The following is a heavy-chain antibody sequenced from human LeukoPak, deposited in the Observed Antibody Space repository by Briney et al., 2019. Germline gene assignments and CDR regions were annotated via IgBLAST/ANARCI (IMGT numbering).Heavy chain of an antibody. D-gene: IGHD1-14*01. V-gene: IGHV4-61*01. Sequence: SETLSLTCTVSGGSVSSGSYYWSWIRQPPGKGLEWIGYIYYSGSTNYNPSLKSRVTISVDTSKNQFSLKLSSVTAADTAVYYCARAKPSDGPFDYWGQGTLVTVSS. J-gene: IGHJ4*02. CDR2: IYYSGST. CDR3: ARAKPSDGPFDY. CDR1: GGSVSSGSYY.